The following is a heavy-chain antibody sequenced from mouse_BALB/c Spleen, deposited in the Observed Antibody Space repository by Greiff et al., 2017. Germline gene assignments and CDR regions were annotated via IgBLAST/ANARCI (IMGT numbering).Heavy chain of an antibody. CDR2: IQPSDSET. CDR3: ARWDYGYDWFAY. J-gene: IGHJ3*01. V-gene: IGHV1-61*01. CDR1: GYSFTSYW. Sequence: QVQLQQPGAELVRPGASVKLSCKASGYSFTSYWMNWVKQRPGQGLEWIGMIQPSDSETRFNQKFKDKATLTVDKSSSTAYMQLSSPTSEDSAVYYWARWDYGYDWFAYWGQGTLVTVSA. D-gene: IGHD2-2*01.